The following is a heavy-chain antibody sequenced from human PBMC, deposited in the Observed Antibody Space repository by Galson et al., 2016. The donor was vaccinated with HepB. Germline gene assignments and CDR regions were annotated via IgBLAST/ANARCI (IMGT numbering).Heavy chain of an antibody. D-gene: IGHD2-2*01. CDR3: ARTSDLDF. CDR1: GGSISSGYY. J-gene: IGHJ4*02. V-gene: IGHV4-39*07. Sequence: SETLSLTCTVSGGSISSGYYWGWIRQPPGKGLEWIGHIYYSGTATYNPSLKSRVSISVDTSYDQFSLKLNSVTAADTAVYYCARTSDLDFWGQGTLVTISS. CDR2: IYYSGTA.